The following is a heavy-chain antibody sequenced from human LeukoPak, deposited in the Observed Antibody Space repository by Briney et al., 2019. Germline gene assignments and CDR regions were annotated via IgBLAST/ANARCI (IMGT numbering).Heavy chain of an antibody. Sequence: ASVKVSCKASGYTFTSYYMHWVRQAPGQGLEWMGIINPSGGSTSYAQKFQGRVTMTRDMSTSTVYMELSSLRSEDTAVYYCARAHAYYYDSSGYSLLPLDYWGQGTLVTVSS. CDR3: ARAHAYYYDSSGYSLLPLDY. V-gene: IGHV1-46*01. CDR1: GYTFTSYY. J-gene: IGHJ4*02. D-gene: IGHD3-22*01. CDR2: INPSGGST.